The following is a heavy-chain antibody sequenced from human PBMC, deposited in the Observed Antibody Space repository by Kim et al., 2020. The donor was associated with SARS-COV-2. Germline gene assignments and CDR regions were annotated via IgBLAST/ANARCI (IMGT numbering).Heavy chain of an antibody. CDR2: IKQDGSQK. CDR3: ARDLSGSSCFDY. V-gene: IGHV3-7*01. J-gene: IGHJ4*02. CDR1: GFTFSNYW. Sequence: GGSLTLSCAASGFTFSNYWMNWVRRVPGKGLECVANIKQDGSQKYYVDSLKGRFTISRDNAKNSLYLQMNSLRAEDTAVYYCARDLSGSSCFDYWGQGTLVTVSS. D-gene: IGHD2-15*01.